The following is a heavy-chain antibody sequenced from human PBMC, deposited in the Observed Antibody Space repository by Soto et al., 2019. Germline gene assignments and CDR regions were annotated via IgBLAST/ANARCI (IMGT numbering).Heavy chain of an antibody. CDR1: GGSISSYY. CDR3: TRGHWALDS. J-gene: IGHJ5*01. CDR2: IYYSGST. V-gene: IGHV4-59*01. Sequence: TLSLTCTVSGGSISSYYWSWIRQPPGKGLEWIGYIYYSGSTNYNPSLKGRVTISLDMSKSQFSLKLTSVTAADTAVYYCTRGHWALDSXAQGTLVTVSS. D-gene: IGHD3-16*01.